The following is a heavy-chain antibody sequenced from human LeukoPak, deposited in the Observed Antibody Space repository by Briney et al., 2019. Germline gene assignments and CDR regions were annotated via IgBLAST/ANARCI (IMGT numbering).Heavy chain of an antibody. V-gene: IGHV4-59*01. Sequence: SETLSLTCAVSGGSISSYYWSWIRQPPGKGLEWIGYIYYSGSTNYNPSLKSRVTISVDTSKNQFSLKLSSVTAADTAVYYCARYVWGSYPTFEDYWGQGTLVTVSS. J-gene: IGHJ4*02. D-gene: IGHD3-16*02. CDR3: ARYVWGSYPTFEDY. CDR1: GGSISSYY. CDR2: IYYSGST.